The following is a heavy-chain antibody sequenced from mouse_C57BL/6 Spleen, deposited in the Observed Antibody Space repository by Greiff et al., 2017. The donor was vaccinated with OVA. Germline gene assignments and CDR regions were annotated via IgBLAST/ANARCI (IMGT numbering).Heavy chain of an antibody. CDR2: VYPYNGGT. CDR3: ARGEGTAQATAWFAY. CDR1: GFTFTDYY. J-gene: IGHJ3*01. Sequence: VQLQQSGPVLVKPGPSVKISCKASGFTFTDYYMHWVKQSHGKSLEWIGLVYPYNGGTSYNQKFKGKATLTVDTSSSTAYMELNSLTSDDSAVYYCARGEGTAQATAWFAYWGQGTLVTVSA. D-gene: IGHD3-2*02. V-gene: IGHV1-36*01.